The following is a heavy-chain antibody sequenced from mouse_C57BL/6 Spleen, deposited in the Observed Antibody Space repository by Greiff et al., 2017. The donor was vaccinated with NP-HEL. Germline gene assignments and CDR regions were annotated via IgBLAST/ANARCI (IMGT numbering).Heavy chain of an antibody. J-gene: IGHJ1*03. CDR1: GFTFSDYG. V-gene: IGHV5-17*01. CDR2: ISSGSSTI. Sequence: EVQLQQSGGGLVKPGGSLKLSCAASGFTFSDYGMHWVRQAPEKGLGWVAYISSGSSTIYYADTVKGRFTISRDNAKNTLFLQMTSLRSEDTAMYYCARGYYSWYFDVWGTGTTVTVSS. D-gene: IGHD2-3*01. CDR3: ARGYYSWYFDV.